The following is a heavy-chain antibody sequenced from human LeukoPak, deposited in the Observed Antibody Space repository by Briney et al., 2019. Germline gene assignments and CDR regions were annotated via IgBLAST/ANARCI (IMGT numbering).Heavy chain of an antibody. D-gene: IGHD2-2*02. CDR2: ISGSGGST. J-gene: IGHJ6*03. CDR1: GFTFSSYA. CDR3: AKAAAIRYYYYYYMDV. Sequence: PGGSLRLSCAASGFTFSSYAMSWVRQAPGKGLEWVSAISGSGGSTYYADSVKGRFTISRDNSKNSLYLQMNSLRAEDTALYYCAKAAAIRYYYYYYMDVWGKGTTVTVSS. V-gene: IGHV3-23*01.